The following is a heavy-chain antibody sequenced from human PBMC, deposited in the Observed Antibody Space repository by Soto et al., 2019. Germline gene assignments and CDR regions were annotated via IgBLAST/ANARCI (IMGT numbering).Heavy chain of an antibody. V-gene: IGHV1-45*02. D-gene: IGHD3-10*01. CDR2: ITPFNGNT. CDR1: GYTFTYRY. Sequence: SVKVSCKASGYTFTYRYLHWVRQAPGQALEWMGWITPFNGNTNYAQKFQDRVTITRDRSMSTAYMELSSLRSEDTAVYYCATDRRAGSGKFDYYYGMDVWGQGTTVTVSS. CDR3: ATDRRAGSGKFDYYYGMDV. J-gene: IGHJ6*02.